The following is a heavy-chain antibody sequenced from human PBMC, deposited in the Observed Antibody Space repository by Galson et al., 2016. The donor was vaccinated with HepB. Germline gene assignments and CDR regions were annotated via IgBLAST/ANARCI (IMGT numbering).Heavy chain of an antibody. V-gene: IGHV1-3*04. CDR2: INTAKGNT. Sequence: SVKVSCKASGYTFSSYAIHWVRQAPGQRLEWMGWINTAKGNTHYSQKFQGRVIITRDTFASTAYMELSSLRSEDTAVYYCATTYGSGVTNWFDPWGQGTRVTVSS. D-gene: IGHD3-10*01. J-gene: IGHJ5*02. CDR3: ATTYGSGVTNWFDP. CDR1: GYTFSSYA.